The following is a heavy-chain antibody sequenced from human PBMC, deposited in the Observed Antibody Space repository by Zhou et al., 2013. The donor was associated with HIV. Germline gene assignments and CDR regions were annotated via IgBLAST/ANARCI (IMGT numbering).Heavy chain of an antibody. J-gene: IGHJ6*03. CDR3: ARDEMATPLGYYYMDV. D-gene: IGHD5-12*01. Sequence: QVQLVQSGAEVKKPGSSVKVSCKASGGTFSSYAISWVRQAPGQGLEWMGGSIPIFGTANSAQKFQGRVTITTDESTSTAYMELSSLRSEDTAVYYCARDEMATPLGYYYMDVVGQRDHGHRL. CDR2: SIPIFGTA. CDR1: GGTFSSYA. V-gene: IGHV1-69*05.